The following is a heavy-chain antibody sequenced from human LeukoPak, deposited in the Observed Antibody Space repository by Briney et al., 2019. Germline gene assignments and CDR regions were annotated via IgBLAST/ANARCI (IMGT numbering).Heavy chain of an antibody. V-gene: IGHV3-74*01. CDR1: GFTFSSYW. Sequence: PGGSLRLSCAASGFTFSSYWMHWVRQAPGKGLVWVSRINSDGSSTSYADSVKGRFTISRDNAKNTLYLQMNSLRAEDTAVYYCARVVGSVGDYYYGMGVWGQGTTVTVSS. CDR2: INSDGSST. CDR3: ARVVGSVGDYYYGMGV. D-gene: IGHD3-10*01. J-gene: IGHJ6*02.